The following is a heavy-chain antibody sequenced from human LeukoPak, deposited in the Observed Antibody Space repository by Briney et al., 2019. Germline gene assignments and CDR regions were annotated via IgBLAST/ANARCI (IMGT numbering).Heavy chain of an antibody. CDR2: ISSSGSTT. CDR3: ARYSNPPLRGVTTGYYYYYGMDV. D-gene: IGHD4-17*01. CDR1: GFTFSSYA. Sequence: PGGSLRLSCAASGFTFSSYAMSWVRQAPGKGLEWVSVISSSGSTTFYADSVKGRFTISRDKSKNTLYLQMNSLRAGDTAVYYCARYSNPPLRGVTTGYYYYYGMDVWGQGTTVSVSS. V-gene: IGHV3-23*01. J-gene: IGHJ6*02.